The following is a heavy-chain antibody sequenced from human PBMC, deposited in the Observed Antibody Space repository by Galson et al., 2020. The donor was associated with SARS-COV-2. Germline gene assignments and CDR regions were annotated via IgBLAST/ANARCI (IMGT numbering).Heavy chain of an antibody. J-gene: IGHJ4*02. V-gene: IGHV3-33*01. CDR2: IWYDGSNK. CDR3: ASQIVTNLPFDY. D-gene: IGHD3-22*01. Sequence: GEYLNISCAASGFTFSSYGMHWVRQAPGKGPECVAVIWYDGSNKYYADSVKGRFTISRDNSKNTLYLQMNSLSAEDKAVYYCASQIVTNLPFDYWGQVIRVSVSS. CDR1: GFTFSSYG.